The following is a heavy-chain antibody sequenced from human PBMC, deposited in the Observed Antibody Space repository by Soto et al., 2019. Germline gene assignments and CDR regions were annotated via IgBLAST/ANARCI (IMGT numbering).Heavy chain of an antibody. J-gene: IGHJ3*02. V-gene: IGHV1-69*13. CDR3: ARETWDIVVVPAATGLNAFDI. CDR1: GGTFSSYA. Sequence: GASVKVSCKASGGTFSSYAISWGRQAPGQGLEWMGGIIPIFGTANYAQKFQGRVTITADGSTSTAYMELSSLRSEDTAVYYCARETWDIVVVPAATGLNAFDIWGQGTMVTVSS. CDR2: IIPIFGTA. D-gene: IGHD2-2*01.